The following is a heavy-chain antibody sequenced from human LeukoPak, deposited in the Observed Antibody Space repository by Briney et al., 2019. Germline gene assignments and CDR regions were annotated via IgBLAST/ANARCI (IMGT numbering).Heavy chain of an antibody. V-gene: IGHV1-18*01. Sequence: ASVKVSCKASGYTFTSYGISWVRQAPGQGLEWMGWISAYNGNTNYAQELQGRVTMTTDTSTSTAYMELRSLRSDDTAVYYCAREVIAVAGAGYYYYGMDVWGQGTTVTVSS. CDR3: AREVIAVAGAGYYYYGMDV. CDR1: GYTFTSYG. CDR2: ISAYNGNT. D-gene: IGHD6-19*01. J-gene: IGHJ6*02.